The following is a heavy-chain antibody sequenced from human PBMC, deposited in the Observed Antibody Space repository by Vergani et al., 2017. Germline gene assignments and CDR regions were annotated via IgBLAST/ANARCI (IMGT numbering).Heavy chain of an antibody. CDR3: ARGKVWFGELFPLYYYYYGMDA. CDR2: INHSGST. D-gene: IGHD3-10*01. J-gene: IGHJ6*02. Sequence: QVQLQQWGAGLLKPSETLSLTCAVYGGSFSGYYWSWIRQPPGKGLEWIGEINHSGSTNYNPSLKSRVTISVDTSKNQFSLKLSSVTAADTAVYYCARGKVWFGELFPLYYYYYGMDAWGQGTTVTVSS. V-gene: IGHV4-34*01. CDR1: GGSFSGYY.